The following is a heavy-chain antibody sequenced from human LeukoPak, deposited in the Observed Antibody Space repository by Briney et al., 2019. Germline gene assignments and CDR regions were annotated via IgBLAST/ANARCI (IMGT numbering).Heavy chain of an antibody. CDR3: ARDYYDSSGYYRY. CDR1: GFTFSSYW. D-gene: IGHD3-22*01. Sequence: GGSLRLSCAASGFTFSSYWMNWVRQAPGKGLEWAANIKQDGSEKYYVDSVKGRFTISRDNAKNLLYLQMNSLRAEDTAVYYCARDYYDSSGYYRYWGQGTPVTVSS. CDR2: IKQDGSEK. V-gene: IGHV3-7*01. J-gene: IGHJ4*02.